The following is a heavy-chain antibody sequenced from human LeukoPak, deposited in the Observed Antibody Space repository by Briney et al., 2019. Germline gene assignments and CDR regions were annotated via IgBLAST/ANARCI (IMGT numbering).Heavy chain of an antibody. J-gene: IGHJ4*02. D-gene: IGHD3-22*01. V-gene: IGHV3-66*01. CDR2: IYSGGST. CDR3: ARDRKYYYDSSGYYDC. Sequence: GGSLRLSCAASGFTVSSNYMSWVRQAPGKGLEWVSVIYSGGSTYYADSVKGRFTISRDNSKNTLYLQMNSLRAEDTAVFYCARDRKYYYDSSGYYDCWGQGTLVTVSS. CDR1: GFTVSSNY.